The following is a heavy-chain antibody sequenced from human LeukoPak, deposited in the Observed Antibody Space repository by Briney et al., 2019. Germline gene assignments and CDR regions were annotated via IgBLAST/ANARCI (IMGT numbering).Heavy chain of an antibody. CDR1: GGSISNYY. Sequence: SETLSLTCTVPGGSISNYYWNWIRQPPGKGLEWIGYIYYTGSTNYNLSLKSRVTMSVDTSKNQFSLNLKSVTPEDTAVYYCARNLIPEQLVLNFWGQGTLVTVSS. J-gene: IGHJ4*02. CDR2: IYYTGST. V-gene: IGHV4-59*01. D-gene: IGHD6-13*01. CDR3: ARNLIPEQLVLNF.